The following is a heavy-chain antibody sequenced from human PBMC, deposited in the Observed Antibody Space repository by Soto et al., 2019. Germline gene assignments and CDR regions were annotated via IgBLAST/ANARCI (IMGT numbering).Heavy chain of an antibody. CDR3: AREYSSSSRRFDY. CDR1: GYTFTSYG. V-gene: IGHV1-18*01. J-gene: IGHJ4*02. Sequence: ASVKVSCKASGYTFTSYGISWVRQAPGQGLEWMGWISAYNGNTNYAQKLQGRVTMTTDTSTSTAYMELRCLRYDDTAVDCCAREYSSSSRRFDYWGQGTLVTVSS. CDR2: ISAYNGNT. D-gene: IGHD6-6*01.